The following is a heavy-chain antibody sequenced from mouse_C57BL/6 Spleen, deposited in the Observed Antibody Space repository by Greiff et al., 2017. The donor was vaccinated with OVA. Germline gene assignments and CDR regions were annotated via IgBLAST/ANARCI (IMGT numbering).Heavy chain of an antibody. CDR2: INPNNGGT. CDR3: ARGQLRLEYYSDY. J-gene: IGHJ2*01. V-gene: IGHV1-18*01. CDR1: GYTFTDYN. Sequence: VQLQQSGPELVKPGASVKIPCKASGYTFTDYNMDWVKQSHGKSLEWIGDINPNNGGTIYNQKFKGKATLTVDKYYRTAYMKHGILTSEDSAVYDSARGQLRLEYYSDYWGQGTTLTVSS. D-gene: IGHD3-2*02.